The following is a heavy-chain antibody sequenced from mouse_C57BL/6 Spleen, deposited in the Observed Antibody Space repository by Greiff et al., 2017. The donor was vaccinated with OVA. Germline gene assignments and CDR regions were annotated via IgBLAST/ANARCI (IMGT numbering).Heavy chain of an antibody. Sequence: QVQLKQSGPELVKPGASVKISCKASGYAFSSSWMNWVKQRPGKGLEWIGRIYPGDGDTNYNGKFKGKATLTADKSSSTAYMQLSSLTSEDSAVYFCARGDYYGSRDGFAYWGQGTLVTVSA. CDR2: IYPGDGDT. J-gene: IGHJ3*01. CDR1: GYAFSSSW. V-gene: IGHV1-82*01. CDR3: ARGDYYGSRDGFAY. D-gene: IGHD1-1*01.